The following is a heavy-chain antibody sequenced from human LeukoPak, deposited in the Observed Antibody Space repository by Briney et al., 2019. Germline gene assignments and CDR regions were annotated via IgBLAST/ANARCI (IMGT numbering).Heavy chain of an antibody. CDR1: GYTFTSYG. Sequence: ASVKVSCKASGYTFTSYGISWVRQAPGQGLEWMGWISGYNGNTIYAQKLQGRVSMTTDTSTSTAYMDLRSLRSDDTAVYYCARDYCNNPTCHTREFDYWGQGTLSPSPQ. D-gene: IGHD2/OR15-2a*01. CDR3: ARDYCNNPTCHTREFDY. V-gene: IGHV1-18*01. CDR2: ISGYNGNT. J-gene: IGHJ4*02.